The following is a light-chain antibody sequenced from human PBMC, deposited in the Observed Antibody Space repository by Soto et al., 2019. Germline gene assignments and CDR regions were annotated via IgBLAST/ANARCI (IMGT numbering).Light chain of an antibody. CDR2: DTS. Sequence: EIVMTQSPATLCVSPGGRATLSCRSSQGIVSTLAWYQQKPGQTPRLLIYDTSIRAAGVPARFSGSRSGAEYTLTISSLQPEDFVAYYCQQYNNWPPTFGQGTKVDIK. CDR1: QGIVST. V-gene: IGKV3-15*01. J-gene: IGKJ1*01. CDR3: QQYNNWPPT.